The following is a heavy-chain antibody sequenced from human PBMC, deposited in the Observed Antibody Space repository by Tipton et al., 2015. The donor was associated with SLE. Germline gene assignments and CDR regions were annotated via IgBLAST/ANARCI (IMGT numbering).Heavy chain of an antibody. V-gene: IGHV4-30-2*01. J-gene: IGHJ5*02. CDR3: ARARRGRSSRQEGDWFDP. D-gene: IGHD6-13*01. CDR2: IYHSGST. CDR1: GGSISSGGYS. Sequence: TLSLTCAVSGGSISSGGYSWSWIRQPPGKGLEWIGYIYHSGSTNYNPSLKSRVTISVDTSKNQFSLKLSSVTAADTAVYYCARARRGRSSRQEGDWFDPWGQGTLVTVSS.